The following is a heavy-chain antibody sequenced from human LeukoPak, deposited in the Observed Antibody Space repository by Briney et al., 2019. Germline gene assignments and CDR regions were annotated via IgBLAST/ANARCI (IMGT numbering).Heavy chain of an antibody. J-gene: IGHJ6*03. CDR1: GDSISSSHW. D-gene: IGHD5/OR15-5a*01. CDR2: IFHSGNT. Sequence: KSSETLSLTCAVSGDSISSSHWWSWVRQPPGKGLEWIGDIFHSGNTNYKPSLKSRVTISVDKPKNQFSPKVTSVTAADTAVYYCARSNYYYMDVWGKGTTVTVSS. V-gene: IGHV4-4*02. CDR3: ARSNYYYMDV.